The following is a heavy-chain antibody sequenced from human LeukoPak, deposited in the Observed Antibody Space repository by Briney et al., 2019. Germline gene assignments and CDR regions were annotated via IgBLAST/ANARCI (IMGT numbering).Heavy chain of an antibody. CDR1: GVSISSGFYY. Sequence: SQTLSLTCTVSGVSISSGFYYWSWIRQPAGKGLEWIGHFYTSGNTKYNPSLKSRVTISVDTSKNQFSLKLSSVTAADTAVYYCARPNYYYYYIDVWGKGTPVTVSS. V-gene: IGHV4-61*09. J-gene: IGHJ6*03. CDR3: ARPNYYYYYIDV. CDR2: FYTSGNT.